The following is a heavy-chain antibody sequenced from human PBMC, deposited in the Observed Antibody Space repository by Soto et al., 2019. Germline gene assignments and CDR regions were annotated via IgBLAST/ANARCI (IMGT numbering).Heavy chain of an antibody. Sequence: RGSLRLSCAASGFTFSSYSMNWVRQAPGKGLEWVSSISSSSSYIYYADSVKGRFTISRDNAKNSLYLQMNSLRAEDTAVYYCARVPSGYYKGLGAFDIWGQGTMVTVSS. D-gene: IGHD3-3*01. CDR2: ISSSSSYI. CDR1: GFTFSSYS. V-gene: IGHV3-21*01. J-gene: IGHJ3*02. CDR3: ARVPSGYYKGLGAFDI.